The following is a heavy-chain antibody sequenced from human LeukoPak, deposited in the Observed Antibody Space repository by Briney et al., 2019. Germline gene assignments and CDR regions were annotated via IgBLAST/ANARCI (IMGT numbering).Heavy chain of an antibody. CDR2: IDNDGTDT. V-gene: IGHV3-74*01. J-gene: IGHJ6*03. CDR3: TRGGFDHNMDV. Sequence: GGSLRLSCAASGFSLSRYWMHWVRQAPGTGLVWVSYIDNDGTDTNYADSVRGRFTVSRDNAKNTLYLQMNGLRAEDTAVYYCTRGGFDHNMDVWGRGTTVT. CDR1: GFSLSRYW. D-gene: IGHD3-9*01.